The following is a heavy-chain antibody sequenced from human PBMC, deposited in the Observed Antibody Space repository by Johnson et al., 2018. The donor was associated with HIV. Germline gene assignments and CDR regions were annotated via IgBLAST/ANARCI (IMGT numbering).Heavy chain of an antibody. J-gene: IGHJ3*02. CDR2: ISYDGGNK. CDR3: ARDRGWGYVGGNSWNAFDI. V-gene: IGHV3-30*03. CDR1: RFTFSSYG. Sequence: QVQLVESGGGVVQPGRSLRLSCAASRFTFSSYGMHWVRQAPGKGLEWVAVISYDGGNKYYADSVKGRFTISRDNSMNTLHLQMNSLRGEDTAVYYCARDRGWGYVGGNSWNAFDIWGQGTMVTVSS. D-gene: IGHD4-23*01.